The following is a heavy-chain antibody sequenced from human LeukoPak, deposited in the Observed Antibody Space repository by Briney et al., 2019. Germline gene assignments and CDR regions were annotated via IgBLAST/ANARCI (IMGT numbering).Heavy chain of an antibody. V-gene: IGHV4-34*01. CDR1: GGSFSGYY. J-gene: IGHJ6*03. D-gene: IGHD3-22*01. CDR2: INHSGST. CDR3: ARGGRSGYYYWRY. Sequence: SETLSLTCAVYGGSFSGYYWSWIRQPPGKGLEWIGEINHSGSTNYNPSLKSRVTISVDTPKNQFSLKLSSVTAADTAVYYCARGGRSGYYYWRYWGKGTTVTVSS.